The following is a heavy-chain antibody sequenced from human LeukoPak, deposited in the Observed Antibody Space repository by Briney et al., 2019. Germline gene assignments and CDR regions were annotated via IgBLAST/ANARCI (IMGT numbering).Heavy chain of an antibody. CDR1: GGSISSYY. D-gene: IGHD5-24*01. V-gene: IGHV4-59*08. CDR2: IYYSGST. Sequence: PPETLSLTCTVSGGSISSYYWSWIRQPPGKGLEWIGYIYYSGSTNYNPSLKSRVTISVDTSKNQFSLKLSSVTAADTAVYYCARRIGLQFDYWGQGTLVTVSS. J-gene: IGHJ4*02. CDR3: ARRIGLQFDY.